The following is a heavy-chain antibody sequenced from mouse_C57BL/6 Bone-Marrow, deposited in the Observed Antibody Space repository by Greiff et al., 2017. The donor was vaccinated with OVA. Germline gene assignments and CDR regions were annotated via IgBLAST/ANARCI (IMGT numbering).Heavy chain of an antibody. CDR3: VSNLLLRDWFAY. Sequence: VQLQQSGPELVKPGASVKISCKASGYTFTDYYMNWVKQSHGKSLEWIGDINPNNGGTSYNQKFKGKATLTVDKSSSTAYMELRSLTSEDSAVYYCVSNLLLRDWFAYWGQGTLVTVSA. V-gene: IGHV1-26*01. J-gene: IGHJ3*01. CDR1: GYTFTDYY. CDR2: INPNNGGT. D-gene: IGHD1-1*01.